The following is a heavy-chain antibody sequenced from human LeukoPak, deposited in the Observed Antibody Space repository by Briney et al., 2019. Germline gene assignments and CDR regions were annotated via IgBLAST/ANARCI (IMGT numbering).Heavy chain of an antibody. CDR3: ARDKHGSYDY. CDR1: GFTFSSYA. J-gene: IGHJ4*02. CDR2: IYSGGST. V-gene: IGHV3-53*01. Sequence: GGSLRLSCAASGFTFSSYAMSWVRQAPGKGLEWVSVIYSGGSTYYADSVKGRFTISRDNSKNTLYLQMNSLRAEDTAVYYCARDKHGSYDYWGQGTLVTVSS. D-gene: IGHD1-26*01.